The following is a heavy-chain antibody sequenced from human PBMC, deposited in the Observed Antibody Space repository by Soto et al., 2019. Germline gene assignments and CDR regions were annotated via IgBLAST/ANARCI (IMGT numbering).Heavy chain of an antibody. CDR3: AKDRRAGGNSAFYFDF. V-gene: IGHV3-23*01. Sequence: GGSLRLSCAASGFKFSSYAMSWVRQAPGKGLEWVSLISATGGGTYYADSVKGRFTISRDNSDNTLYLQVHSFRAEDTAVYYCAKDRRAGGNSAFYFDFWGQGAQVTVSS. D-gene: IGHD3-16*01. CDR2: ISATGGGT. J-gene: IGHJ5*01. CDR1: GFKFSSYA.